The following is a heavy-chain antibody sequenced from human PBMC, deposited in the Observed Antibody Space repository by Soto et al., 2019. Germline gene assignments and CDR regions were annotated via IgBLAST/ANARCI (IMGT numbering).Heavy chain of an antibody. V-gene: IGHV3-30*03. J-gene: IGHJ4*02. CDR2: ILYDGSKK. CDR3: VRDLALMADY. Sequence: VQLVESGGGVVHPGGSLRLSCVASGFNLNTYGIYWVRQAPGKGLQWVAQILYDGSKKHYGDSVRGRFTITRDNSKNTVYLQMERLRVDDSAMYYCVRDLALMADYWGQGTLVTVSS. CDR1: GFNLNTYG. D-gene: IGHD3-16*01.